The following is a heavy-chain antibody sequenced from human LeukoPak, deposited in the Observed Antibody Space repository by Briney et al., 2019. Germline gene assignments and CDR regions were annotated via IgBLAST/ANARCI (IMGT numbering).Heavy chain of an antibody. Sequence: GGSLRLSCAASGFTFSSYWMSWVRQAPGKGLEWVANIKQDGSEKYYVDSVKGRFTISRDNAKNSLYLQMNSLRAEDTAVYYCARDLVEGSGWYPTTEYYFDYWGQGTLVTVSS. D-gene: IGHD6-19*01. CDR1: GFTFSSYW. V-gene: IGHV3-7*01. CDR3: ARDLVEGSGWYPTTEYYFDY. CDR2: IKQDGSEK. J-gene: IGHJ4*02.